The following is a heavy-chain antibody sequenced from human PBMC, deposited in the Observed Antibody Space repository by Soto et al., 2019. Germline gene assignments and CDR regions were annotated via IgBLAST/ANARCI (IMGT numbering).Heavy chain of an antibody. Sequence: QVQLVESGGGVVQPGRSLRLSCAASGFTFSSYAMHWVRQAPGKGLEWVAVMSYDGSNKYYADSVKGRFTISRDNSKNTLYLQMNSLRAEDTAVYYCARPNDYGDYEDYWGQGTLVTVSS. J-gene: IGHJ4*02. D-gene: IGHD4-17*01. CDR2: MSYDGSNK. V-gene: IGHV3-30-3*01. CDR1: GFTFSSYA. CDR3: ARPNDYGDYEDY.